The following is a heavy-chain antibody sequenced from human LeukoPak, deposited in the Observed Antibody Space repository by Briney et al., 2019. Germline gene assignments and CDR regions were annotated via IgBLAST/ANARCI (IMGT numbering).Heavy chain of an antibody. CDR2: IYPGDSDT. CDR1: GYSFTSYW. J-gene: IGHJ4*02. D-gene: IGHD6-13*01. Sequence: GESLKISCKGSGYSFTSYWIGWVRQMPGKGLEWMGIIYPGDSDTRYSPSFQDQVTISADKSISTAYLQWSSLKASDTAMYYCARHWGKGKSSSPYGFVNYWGQGTLVTVSS. CDR3: ARHWGKGKSSSPYGFVNY. V-gene: IGHV5-51*01.